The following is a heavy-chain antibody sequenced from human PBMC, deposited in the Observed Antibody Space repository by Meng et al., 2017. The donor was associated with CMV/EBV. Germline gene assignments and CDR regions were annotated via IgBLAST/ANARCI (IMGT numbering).Heavy chain of an antibody. V-gene: IGHV3-30-3*01. CDR3: ARESFGSHFDY. Sequence: GESLKISCAASGFTFSSYAMHWVRQAPGKGLEWVAVISYDGSNKYYADSVKGRFTISRDNSKNTLYLQMNSLRAEDTAVYYCARESFGSHFDYWGQGTLVTVPS. D-gene: IGHD1-26*01. J-gene: IGHJ4*02. CDR1: GFTFSSYA. CDR2: ISYDGSNK.